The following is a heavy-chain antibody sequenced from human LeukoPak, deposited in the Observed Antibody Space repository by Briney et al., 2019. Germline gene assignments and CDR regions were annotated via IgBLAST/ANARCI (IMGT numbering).Heavy chain of an antibody. D-gene: IGHD3-10*01. CDR2: IKQDGSEK. J-gene: IGHJ4*02. Sequence: GGSLRLSCAASGFTFSRYWMRWARQAPGKGLEWVANIKQDGSEKYYVDSVKGRFTISRDNAKNSLYLQMNSLRAEDTAVYYCARSSHYSFDYWGQGTLVTVSS. CDR3: ARSSHYSFDY. V-gene: IGHV3-7*01. CDR1: GFTFSRYW.